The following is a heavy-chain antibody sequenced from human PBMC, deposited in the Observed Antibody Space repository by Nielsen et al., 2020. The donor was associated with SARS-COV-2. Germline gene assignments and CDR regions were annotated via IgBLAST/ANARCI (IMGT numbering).Heavy chain of an antibody. J-gene: IGHJ5*02. CDR1: GYTFTSYG. Sequence: ASVKVSCKASGYTFTSYGISWVRQAPGQGLEWMGWISGSSGDTSHAQKFQGRLTMTTETSTTTAYMELSSLRSDDTAVYYCARGDYGDYYWLDPWGQGTLVTVSS. CDR3: ARGDYGDYYWLDP. CDR2: ISGSSGDT. D-gene: IGHD4-17*01. V-gene: IGHV1-18*04.